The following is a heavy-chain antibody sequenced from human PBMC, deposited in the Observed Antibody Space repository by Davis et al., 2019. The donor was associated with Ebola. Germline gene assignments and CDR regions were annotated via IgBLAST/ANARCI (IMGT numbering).Heavy chain of an antibody. D-gene: IGHD6-19*01. J-gene: IGHJ4*02. Sequence: PGGSLRLSCVASDYSVSTNFLSWVRQAPGKGLEWVSLFSNDGRTYYMESVEGRFTISRDNSKNTFYLQMNSLRVDDTALYYCAVGHYSGPAGWGQGLLVTVSS. CDR2: FSNDGRT. V-gene: IGHV3-53*01. CDR1: DYSVSTNF. CDR3: AVGHYSGPAG.